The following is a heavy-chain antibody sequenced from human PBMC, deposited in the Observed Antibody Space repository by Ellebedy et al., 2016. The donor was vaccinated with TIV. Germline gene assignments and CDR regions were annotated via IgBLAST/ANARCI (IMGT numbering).Heavy chain of an antibody. CDR1: GGSISSYY. D-gene: IGHD6-13*01. Sequence: SETLSLXCTVSGGSISSYYWSWIRQPPGKGLEWIGSIYHSGSTYYNPSLKSRVTISVDTSKNQFSLKLSSVTAADTAVYYCARGWDSSSWYGWFDPWGQGTLVTVSS. J-gene: IGHJ5*02. CDR3: ARGWDSSSWYGWFDP. CDR2: IYHSGST. V-gene: IGHV4-59*05.